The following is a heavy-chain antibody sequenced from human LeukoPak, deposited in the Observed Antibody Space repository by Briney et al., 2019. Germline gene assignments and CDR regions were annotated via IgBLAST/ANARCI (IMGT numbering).Heavy chain of an antibody. CDR2: ISGSGGST. Sequence: GGSLRLSCAVSGFTVTNDYMNWVRQAPGKGLEWVSAISGSGGSTYYADSVKGRFTISRDNSKNTLYLQMNSLRAEDTAVYYCAKERGYSFYWGQGTLVTVSS. D-gene: IGHD5-18*01. CDR1: GFTVTNDY. J-gene: IGHJ4*02. V-gene: IGHV3-23*01. CDR3: AKERGYSFY.